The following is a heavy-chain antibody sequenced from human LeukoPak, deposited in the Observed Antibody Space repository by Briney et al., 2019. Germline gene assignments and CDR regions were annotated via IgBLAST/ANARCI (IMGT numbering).Heavy chain of an antibody. CDR3: ARGVVPAAVYYYYYMDV. CDR2: INPNSGDT. J-gene: IGHJ6*03. Sequence: EASVKVSCKASGYIFTGYYMHWVRQAPGQGLEWMGWINPNSGDTNYAQKFQGRVTVTRNTSISTAYMELSSLRSEDTAVYYCARGVVPAAVYYYYYMDVWGKGTTVTVPS. D-gene: IGHD2-2*01. CDR1: GYIFTGYY. V-gene: IGHV1-2*02.